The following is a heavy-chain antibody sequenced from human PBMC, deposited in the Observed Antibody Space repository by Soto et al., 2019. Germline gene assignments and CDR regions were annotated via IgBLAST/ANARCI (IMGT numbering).Heavy chain of an antibody. J-gene: IGHJ5*02. V-gene: IGHV4-34*01. CDR2: INHSGST. CDR3: ARDLCGGDCYPLFGWFDP. CDR1: GGSFSGYY. D-gene: IGHD2-21*02. Sequence: PSETLSLTCAVYGGSFSGYYWSWISKPPGKGLEWIGEINHSGSTNYNPSLKSRVTISVDTSKNQFSLKLSSVTAADTAVYYCARDLCGGDCYPLFGWFDPWGQGTLVTVSS.